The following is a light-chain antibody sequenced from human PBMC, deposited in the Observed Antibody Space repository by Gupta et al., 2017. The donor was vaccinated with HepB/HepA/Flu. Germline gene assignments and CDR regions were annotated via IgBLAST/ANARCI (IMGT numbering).Light chain of an antibody. CDR2: DAS. CDR3: QQRSDGHLTWT. V-gene: IGKV3-11*01. CDR1: QSVNGY. J-gene: IGKJ1*01. Sequence: EIMLTQSPATLSLSPGERATLSCRASQSVNGYLAWYQQKPGQAPRRLIYDASSRATGIPARFSGSGDETDFTLTISSREPEDFAIYYCQQRSDGHLTWTFGQGTKVEIK.